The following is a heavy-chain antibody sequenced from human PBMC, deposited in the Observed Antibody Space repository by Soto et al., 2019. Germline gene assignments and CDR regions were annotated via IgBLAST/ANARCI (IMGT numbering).Heavy chain of an antibody. V-gene: IGHV4-34*01. D-gene: IGHD3-3*01. CDR1: GGSFSGYY. J-gene: IGHJ4*02. CDR3: APVLIAGVTTD. CDR2: SNHVGNT. Sequence: QVQLQQWGAGLLKPSETLSLTCAVYGGSFSGYYWSWIRQPPGKGLEWIGESNHVGNTNYNPSLTRRITMSVDPSQNQFSLRLGSVTAAHTAVYYCAPVLIAGVTTDWGQGTLVLVSS.